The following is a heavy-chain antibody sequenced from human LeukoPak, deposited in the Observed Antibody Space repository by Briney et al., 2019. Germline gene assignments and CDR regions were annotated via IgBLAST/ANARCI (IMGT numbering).Heavy chain of an antibody. V-gene: IGHV1-69*04. J-gene: IGHJ4*02. CDR2: IIPILGIA. CDR3: ARDYYDSSALDY. D-gene: IGHD3-22*01. CDR1: GGTFSSYA. Sequence: SVKVSCKASGGTFSSYAICWVRQAPGQGLEWMGRIIPILGIANYAQKFQGRVTITADKSTSTAYMELSSLRSEDTAVYYCARDYYDSSALDYWGQGTLVTVSS.